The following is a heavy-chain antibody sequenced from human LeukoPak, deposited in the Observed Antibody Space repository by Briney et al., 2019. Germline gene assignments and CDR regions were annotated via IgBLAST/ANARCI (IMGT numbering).Heavy chain of an antibody. CDR2: INYSGST. V-gene: IGHV4-59*08. J-gene: IGHJ4*02. CDR1: GGSISTYY. CDR3: ARHSEGGFDN. D-gene: IGHD3-10*01. Sequence: MSSETLSLTCTVSGGSISTYYWSWIRQPPGKGLEWIGYINYSGSTNYNPSLKSRVTISVDTSKNQFSLNLSSVTAADTAVYYCARHSEGGFDNWGQGTLVTVSS.